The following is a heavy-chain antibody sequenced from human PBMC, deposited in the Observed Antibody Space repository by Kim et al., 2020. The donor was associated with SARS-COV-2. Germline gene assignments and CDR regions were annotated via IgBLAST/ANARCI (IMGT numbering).Heavy chain of an antibody. D-gene: IGHD2-15*01. Sequence: GGSLRLSCAASGFTFSSYWMYWVRQAPGKGLVWVSRINPDGGDTSYADSVKGRFTVSRDNAKNTLYVQMNSLRAEDTAVYYCATITGFYYYYGMDVWGQGTTVTVSS. V-gene: IGHV3-74*01. CDR3: ATITGFYYYYGMDV. CDR1: GFTFSSYW. J-gene: IGHJ6*02. CDR2: INPDGGDT.